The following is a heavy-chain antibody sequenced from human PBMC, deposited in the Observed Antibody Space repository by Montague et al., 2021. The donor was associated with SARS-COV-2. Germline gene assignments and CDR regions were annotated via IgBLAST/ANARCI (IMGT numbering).Heavy chain of an antibody. Sequence: SLRLSCAASGFTFGDSAMRWVRQSPGKGLEWVSGISYNRDGICYVDSVKGRFTISGDNARNSLYLQMNSLRAEDTALYFCAKGLENSSGYVVDYWGQGTLVTVSS. CDR1: GFTFGDSA. CDR3: AKGLENSSGYVVDY. J-gene: IGHJ4*02. V-gene: IGHV3-9*01. CDR2: ISYNRDGI. D-gene: IGHD3-22*01.